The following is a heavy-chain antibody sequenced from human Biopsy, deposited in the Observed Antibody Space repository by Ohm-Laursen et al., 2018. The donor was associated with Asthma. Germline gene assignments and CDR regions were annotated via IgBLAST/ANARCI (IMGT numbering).Heavy chain of an antibody. J-gene: IGHJ4*02. V-gene: IGHV3-30*18. CDR3: AKEVFPGWELRRGPDS. D-gene: IGHD1-26*01. Sequence: SLRLPCTASGFTFSNYGMHWVRQAPGKGLDWVAVISFDGSNKNYTDSVKGRFTISRDNSRNTLHLEMNSLRAEDTAVYFCAKEVFPGWELRRGPDSWGQGTLATVSS. CDR1: GFTFSNYG. CDR2: ISFDGSNK.